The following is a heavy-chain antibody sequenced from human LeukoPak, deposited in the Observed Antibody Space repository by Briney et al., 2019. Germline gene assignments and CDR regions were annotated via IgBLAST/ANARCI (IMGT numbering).Heavy chain of an antibody. Sequence: ASVKVSCKASGGTFSSYAISWVRQAPGQGLEWMGGIIPIFGIANYAQKFQGRVTITADESTSTAYMELSSLRSEDTAVYYCARDPGASVVAATHWFDPWGQGTLVTVSS. V-gene: IGHV1-69*13. CDR2: IIPIFGIA. CDR3: ARDPGASVVAATHWFDP. CDR1: GGTFSSYA. D-gene: IGHD2-15*01. J-gene: IGHJ5*02.